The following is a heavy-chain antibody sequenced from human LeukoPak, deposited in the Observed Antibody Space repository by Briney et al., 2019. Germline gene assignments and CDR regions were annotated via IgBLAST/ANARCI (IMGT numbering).Heavy chain of an antibody. Sequence: SETLSLTCAVYGGSFSGYYWSWIRQPPGKGLEWIGEINHSGSTNYNPSLKSRVTISVDTSENQFSLKLSSVTAADTAVYYCAREVGATSSTNYYFDYWGPGTLVTVSS. CDR2: INHSGST. CDR3: AREVGATSSTNYYFDY. CDR1: GGSFSGYY. D-gene: IGHD1-26*01. V-gene: IGHV4-34*01. J-gene: IGHJ4*02.